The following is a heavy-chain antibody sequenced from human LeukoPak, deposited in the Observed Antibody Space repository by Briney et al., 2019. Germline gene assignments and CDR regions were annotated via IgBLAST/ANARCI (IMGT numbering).Heavy chain of an antibody. CDR3: ARQLVGGRGYSSRAFDI. CDR1: GYSFTSYW. D-gene: IGHD6-19*01. Sequence: GESLKISCKGSGYSFTSYWIGWVRQMPGKGLEWMGIIDPGDSDTRYSPSFQGQVTISADKSISTAYLQWSSLKASDTAMYYCARQLVGGRGYSSRAFDIWGQGTMVTVSS. V-gene: IGHV5-51*01. J-gene: IGHJ3*02. CDR2: IDPGDSDT.